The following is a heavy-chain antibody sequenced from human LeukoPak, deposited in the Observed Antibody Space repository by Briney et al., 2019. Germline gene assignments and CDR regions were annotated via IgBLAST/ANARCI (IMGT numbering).Heavy chain of an antibody. CDR1: GYTFTSYA. D-gene: IGHD6-13*01. J-gene: IGHJ4*02. CDR3: ARVTRGGSSSWHWGSNDY. V-gene: IGHV7-4-1*02. CDR2: INTNTGNP. Sequence: GASVKVSCKASGYTFTSYAMNWVRQAPGQGLEWMGWINTNTGNPTYAQGFTGRFVFSLDTSVSTAYLQISSLKAEDTAVYYCARVTRGGSSSWHWGSNDYWGQGTLVTVSS.